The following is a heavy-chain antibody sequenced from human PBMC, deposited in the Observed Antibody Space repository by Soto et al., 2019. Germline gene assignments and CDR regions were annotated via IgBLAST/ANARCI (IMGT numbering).Heavy chain of an antibody. CDR3: ARDATVYGRSANSFDY. Sequence: QVQLVESGGDVVQPGRSLRLSCASSGFSFGSHAMHWVRQAPGQRLEWVASVSYDGNIKNYGDSVEGRFTISSDNSKSTVYGEMHRLSSDDASIYFCARDATVYGRSANSFDYWGPGTLVPVSS. CDR2: VSYDGNIK. D-gene: IGHD2-15*01. V-gene: IGHV3-30-3*01. CDR1: GFSFGSHA. J-gene: IGHJ4*02.